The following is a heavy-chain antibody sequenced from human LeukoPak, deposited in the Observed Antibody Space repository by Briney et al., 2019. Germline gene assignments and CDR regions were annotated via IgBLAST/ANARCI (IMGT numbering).Heavy chain of an antibody. CDR2: INWNGGST. CDR3: ARGDYYGSGSSGGDY. CDR1: GFTFDDYG. D-gene: IGHD3-10*01. J-gene: IGHJ4*02. V-gene: IGHV3-20*04. Sequence: PGGSLRLSCAASGFTFDDYGMNWVRQAPGKGLEWVSGINWNGGSTGYADSVKDRFTISRDNAKNSLYLQMNSLRAEDTALYYCARGDYYGSGSSGGDYWGQGTLVTVSS.